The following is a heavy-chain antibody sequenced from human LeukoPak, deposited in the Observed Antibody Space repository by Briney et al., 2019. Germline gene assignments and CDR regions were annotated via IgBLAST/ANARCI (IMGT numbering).Heavy chain of an antibody. J-gene: IGHJ4*02. CDR2: IKQDGSEK. D-gene: IGHD4-23*01. CDR3: ARDVNGGYFDY. V-gene: IGHV3-7*01. CDR1: GFTFSSYW. Sequence: PGGSLRLSCAASGFTFSSYWMSWVRQAPGKGLEWVANIKQDGSEKYYVDSVKGRFTISRDNAKNSLFLQMNSLRVEDTAVYYCARDVNGGYFDYWGQGTLVTVSS.